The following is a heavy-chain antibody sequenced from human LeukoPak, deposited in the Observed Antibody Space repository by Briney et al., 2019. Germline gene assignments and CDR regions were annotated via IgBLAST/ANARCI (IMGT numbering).Heavy chain of an antibody. CDR3: ARDGNVLLWFGDPHDAFDI. J-gene: IGHJ3*02. V-gene: IGHV3-11*01. CDR1: GFTFSDYY. D-gene: IGHD3-10*01. CDR2: ISSSGGII. Sequence: GGSLRLSCAASGFTFSDYYMSWIRQAPGKGLEWVSYISSSGGIIDYADSVKGRFTTSRGNAKNSLYLQMNSLRAEDTAVYYCARDGNVLLWFGDPHDAFDIWGQGTMVTVSS.